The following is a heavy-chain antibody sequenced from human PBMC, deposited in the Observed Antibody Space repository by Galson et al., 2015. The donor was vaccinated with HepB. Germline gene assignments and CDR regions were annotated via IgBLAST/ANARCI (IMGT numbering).Heavy chain of an antibody. CDR1: GFTFRSYA. Sequence: LRLCCAASGFTFRSYAMHWVRQAPGKGLEWVAVISTDGGDKHYADSVKGRFTFSRDNSINTLYLQMNSLRAEDTAVYYCARDSAAAAVYYMDVWGKGTTVTVSS. V-gene: IGHV3-30-3*01. CDR3: ARDSAAAAVYYMDV. J-gene: IGHJ6*03. CDR2: ISTDGGDK. D-gene: IGHD6-13*01.